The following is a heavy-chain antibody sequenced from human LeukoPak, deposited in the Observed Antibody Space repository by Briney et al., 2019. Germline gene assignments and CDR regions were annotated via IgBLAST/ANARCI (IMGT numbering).Heavy chain of an antibody. V-gene: IGHV1-8*03. CDR3: AREPPPYCSSTSCRGGWFDP. D-gene: IGHD2-2*01. CDR1: GYTFTSYD. CDR2: MNPNSGNT. Sequence: ASVKVSCKASGYTFTSYDINWVRQATGQGLEWMGWMNPNSGNTGYAQKFQGRVTITRNISISTAYMELSSLRSEDTAVYYCAREPPPYCSSTSCRGGWFDPWGQGTLVTVSS. J-gene: IGHJ5*02.